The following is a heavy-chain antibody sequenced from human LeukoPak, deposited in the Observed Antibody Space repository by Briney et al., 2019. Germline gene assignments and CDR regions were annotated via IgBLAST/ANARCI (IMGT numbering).Heavy chain of an antibody. CDR3: ARVWDLPFDY. CDR1: GYTFTSYY. Sequence: ASVKVSFKASGYTFTSYYMHWVRQAPGQGLEWMGWISPNSGDTNYAQKFQGRVTMTRDSSISTVYMELGRLRYDDTAVYYCARVWDLPFDYWGQGTLVTVSS. J-gene: IGHJ4*02. D-gene: IGHD1-26*01. V-gene: IGHV1-2*02. CDR2: ISPNSGDT.